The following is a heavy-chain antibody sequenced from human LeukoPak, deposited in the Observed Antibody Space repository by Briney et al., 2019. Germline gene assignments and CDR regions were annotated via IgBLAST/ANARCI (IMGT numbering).Heavy chain of an antibody. CDR1: GGSISSYY. V-gene: IGHV4-59*01. J-gene: IGHJ5*02. CDR2: IYGSGST. CDR3: AKEGTSGTHLNWFDP. D-gene: IGHD1-1*01. Sequence: PSETLSLTCTVSGGSISSYYWSWIRQPPGKGLEWIGHIYGSGSTNYNPSLKSRVTLSVDTSKNQFSLKLSSVTAADTAVYYCAKEGTSGTHLNWFDPWGQGTLVTVSS.